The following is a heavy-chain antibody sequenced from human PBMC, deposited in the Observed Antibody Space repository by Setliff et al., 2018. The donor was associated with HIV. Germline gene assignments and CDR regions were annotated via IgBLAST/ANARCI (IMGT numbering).Heavy chain of an antibody. CDR2: IYSDGSS. Sequence: PGGSLRLSCAASGFTVSSYTMSWVRQAPGKGLECVSVIYSDGSSYYADSVRGRFTISRDNFRNTLYLQMNSLRPEDTAVYYCARVQQQLLQEDDYFDYWGQGTLVTVSS. CDR3: ARVQQQLLQEDDYFDY. CDR1: GFTVSSYT. J-gene: IGHJ4*02. V-gene: IGHV3-66*02. D-gene: IGHD6-13*01.